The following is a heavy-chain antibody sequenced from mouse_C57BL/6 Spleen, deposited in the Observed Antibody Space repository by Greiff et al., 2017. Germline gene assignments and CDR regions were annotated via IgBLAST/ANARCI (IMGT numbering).Heavy chain of an antibody. CDR3: ARSWWDGLYAMDY. CDR2: IYPGDGDT. Sequence: QVQLQQSGAELVKPGASVKISCKASGYAFSSYWMNWVKQRPGKGLEWIGQIYPGDGDTNYNGKFKGKATLTADKSSSTAYMQLSSLTSEDSAVYFCARSWWDGLYAMDYWGQGTSVTVSS. J-gene: IGHJ4*01. V-gene: IGHV1-80*01. D-gene: IGHD1-1*02. CDR1: GYAFSSYW.